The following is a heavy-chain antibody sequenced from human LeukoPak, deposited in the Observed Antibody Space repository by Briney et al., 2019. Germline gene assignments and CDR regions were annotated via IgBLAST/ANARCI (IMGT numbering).Heavy chain of an antibody. Sequence: PSETLSLTCTVSGGSISSYYWSWIRQPPGEGLEWIGYIYYSGSTNYNPSLKSRVTISVDTSKNQFSLKLSSVTAADTAVYYCARGVSGYEFHFDYWGQGTLVTVSS. D-gene: IGHD5-12*01. J-gene: IGHJ4*02. CDR1: GGSISSYY. CDR3: ARGVSGYEFHFDY. CDR2: IYYSGST. V-gene: IGHV4-59*01.